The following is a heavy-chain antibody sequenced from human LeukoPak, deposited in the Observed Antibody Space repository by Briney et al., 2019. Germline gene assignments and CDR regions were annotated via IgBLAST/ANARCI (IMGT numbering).Heavy chain of an antibody. CDR3: ARHRFGELLHFDL. V-gene: IGHV4-39*01. J-gene: IGHJ2*01. CDR2: IYYSGST. CDR1: GGSISSSSYY. Sequence: SETLSLTCTVSGGSISSSSYYWGWIRQPPGRGLEWIGSIYYSGSTYYNPSLKSRVTISVDTSKNQFSLKLSSVTAADTAAYYCARHRFGELLHFDLWGRGTLVTVSS. D-gene: IGHD3-10*01.